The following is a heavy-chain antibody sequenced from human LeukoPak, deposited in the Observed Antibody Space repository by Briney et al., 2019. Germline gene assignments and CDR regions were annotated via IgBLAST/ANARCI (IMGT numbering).Heavy chain of an antibody. CDR3: ARESPKGYSSSWYAHDAFDI. Sequence: SQTLSLTCAITGDSVSSNSAAWNWIRQSPSRGLEWLGRTYYRSKWYNDYAVSVKSRIIINPDTSKNQFSLQLNSVTPEDTAVYYCARESPKGYSSSWYAHDAFDIWGQGTMVTVSS. CDR2: TYYRSKWYN. V-gene: IGHV6-1*01. J-gene: IGHJ3*02. D-gene: IGHD6-13*01. CDR1: GDSVSSNSAA.